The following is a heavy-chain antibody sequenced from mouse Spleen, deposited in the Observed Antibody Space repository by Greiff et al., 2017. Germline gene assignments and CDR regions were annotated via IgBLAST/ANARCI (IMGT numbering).Heavy chain of an antibody. CDR1: GYTFTSYY. D-gene: IGHD2-3*01. J-gene: IGHJ4*01. V-gene: IGHV1S81*02. CDR2: INPSNGGT. CDR3: TRDDGYYEGYYAMDY. Sequence: QVQLQQSGAELVKPGASVKLSCKASGYTFTSYYMYWVKQRPGQGLEWIGEINPSNGGTNFNEKFKSKATLTVDKSSSTAYMQLSSLTSEDSAVYYCTRDDGYYEGYYAMDYWGQGTSVTVSS.